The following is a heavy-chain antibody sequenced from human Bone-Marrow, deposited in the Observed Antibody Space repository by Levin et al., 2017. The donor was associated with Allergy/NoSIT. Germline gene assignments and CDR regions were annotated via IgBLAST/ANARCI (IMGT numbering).Heavy chain of an antibody. CDR1: GGTFSSYA. CDR2: IIPIFGTA. D-gene: IGHD3-3*01. CDR3: ARVRFLEWLLSGYGMDV. Sequence: GASVKVSCKASGGTFSSYAISWVRQAPGQGLEWMGGIIPIFGTANYAQKFQGRVTITADESTSTAYMELSSLRSEDTAVYYCARVRFLEWLLSGYGMDVWGQGTTVTVSS. V-gene: IGHV1-69*13. J-gene: IGHJ6*02.